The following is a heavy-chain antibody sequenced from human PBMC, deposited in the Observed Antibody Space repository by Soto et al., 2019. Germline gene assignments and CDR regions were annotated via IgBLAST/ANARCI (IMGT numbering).Heavy chain of an antibody. D-gene: IGHD3-10*01. J-gene: IGHJ4*02. CDR2: INHSGST. CDR3: ARGVTMVRGVIIDVNPFDY. Sequence: SSETLSLTCAVYGGSFSGYYWSWIRQPPGKGLEWIGEINHSGSTNYNPSLKSRVTISVDTSKNQFSLKLSSVTAADTAVYYCARGVTMVRGVIIDVNPFDYWGQGTLVTVSS. V-gene: IGHV4-34*01. CDR1: GGSFSGYY.